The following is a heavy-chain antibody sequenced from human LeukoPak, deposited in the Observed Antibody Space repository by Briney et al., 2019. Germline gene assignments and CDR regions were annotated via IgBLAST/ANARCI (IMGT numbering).Heavy chain of an antibody. CDR1: GFTFSNYG. CDR2: ISYDGSYK. D-gene: IGHD3-16*01. V-gene: IGHV3-30*18. Sequence: GGSLRLSCAASGFTFSNYGMHWVRQAPGKGLEWLALISYDGSYKNYVDSAKDRFTISRDNSKNTLYLEINSLRDEDTAVYYCAKPRGTLYYFDYWGQGTLVTVSS. J-gene: IGHJ4*02. CDR3: AKPRGTLYYFDY.